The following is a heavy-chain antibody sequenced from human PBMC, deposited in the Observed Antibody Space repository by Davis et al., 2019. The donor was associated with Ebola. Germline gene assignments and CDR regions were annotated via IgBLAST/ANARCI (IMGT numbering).Heavy chain of an antibody. Sequence: GESLKIPCAASGFTFSSYWMSWVRQAPGKGLEWVANIKQDGSEKYYVDSVKGRFTISRDNSKNTLYLQMNSLRAEDTAVYYCAREKVSDYYYYGMDVWGQGTTVTVSS. V-gene: IGHV3-7*01. CDR1: GFTFSSYW. J-gene: IGHJ6*02. CDR3: AREKVSDYYYYGMDV. CDR2: IKQDGSEK. D-gene: IGHD4-11*01.